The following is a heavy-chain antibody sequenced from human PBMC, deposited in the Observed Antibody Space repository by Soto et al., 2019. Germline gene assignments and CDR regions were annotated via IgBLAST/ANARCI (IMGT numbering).Heavy chain of an antibody. J-gene: IGHJ4*02. CDR2: ISGSGGTT. CDR3: ANATGRYSSVRYYFAC. Sequence: EVQLLESGGGLVQPGGSLRLSCAASGFTFSSYAMSWVRQAPGKGLEWVSGISGSGGTTYYTDSVKGRFTISRDNXKXXLYQQMTSLRAEDTAVDYCANATGRYSSVRYYFACWGQGTLVTGSS. V-gene: IGHV3-23*01. CDR1: GFTFSSYA. D-gene: IGHD5-18*01.